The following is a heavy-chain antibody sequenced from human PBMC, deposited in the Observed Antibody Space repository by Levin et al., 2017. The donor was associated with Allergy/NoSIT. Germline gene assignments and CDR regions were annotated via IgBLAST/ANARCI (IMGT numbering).Heavy chain of an antibody. CDR2: ISSSGSTI. CDR1: GFTFSDYY. V-gene: IGHV3-11*01. J-gene: IGHJ3*02. Sequence: GGSLRLSCAASGFTFSDYYMSWIRQAPGKGLEWVSYISSSGSTIYYADSVKGRFTISRDNAKNSLYLQMNSLRAEDTAVYYCARDLVRHITGTTSVRAFDIWGQGTMVTVSS. CDR3: ARDLVRHITGTTSVRAFDI. D-gene: IGHD1-7*01.